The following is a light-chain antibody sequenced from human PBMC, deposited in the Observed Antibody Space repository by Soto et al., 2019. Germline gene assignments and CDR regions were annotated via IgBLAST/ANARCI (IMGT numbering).Light chain of an antibody. Sequence: QSVLTQPPSVSGAPGQRVTISCTGSSSNIGAGYDVHWYQQLPGTAPKLLIYGNSNRPSGVPDRFSGSKSGTSASLAIIGLQAEDEADYYCQSYDSSLRGSEVFGTGTKVTVL. J-gene: IGLJ1*01. V-gene: IGLV1-40*01. CDR1: SSNIGAGYD. CDR3: QSYDSSLRGSEV. CDR2: GNS.